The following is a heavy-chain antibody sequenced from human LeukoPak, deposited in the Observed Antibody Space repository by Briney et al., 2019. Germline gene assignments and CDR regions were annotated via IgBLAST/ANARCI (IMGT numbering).Heavy chain of an antibody. CDR1: GFTFSSYA. J-gene: IGHJ2*01. D-gene: IGHD5-12*01. CDR3: ARQASWLPYFDL. CDR2: IYYSGRT. Sequence: PGGSLRLSCAASGFTFSSYAMSWVRQAPGKGLEWIAYIYYSGRTNYNPSLKSRVTISVDTAENQFSLKLSSVTAADTALYFCARQASWLPYFDLWGRGTLVSVSS. V-gene: IGHV4-59*08.